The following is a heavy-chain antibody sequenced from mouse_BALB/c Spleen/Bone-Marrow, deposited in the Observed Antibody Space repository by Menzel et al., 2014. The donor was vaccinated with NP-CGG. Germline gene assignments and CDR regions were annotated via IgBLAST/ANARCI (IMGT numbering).Heavy chain of an antibody. J-gene: IGHJ4*01. Sequence: VQGVESGPGLVAPSQGLSITCTVSGFSLTSYGVHWVRQPPGKVLEWLGVIWAGGSTNYNSALMSRLSISKDNSKSQVFLKMNSLQTDDTAMYYCARGSYYEGAMDYWGQGTSVTVSS. D-gene: IGHD1-1*01. V-gene: IGHV2-9*02. CDR2: IWAGGST. CDR1: GFSLTSYG. CDR3: ARGSYYEGAMDY.